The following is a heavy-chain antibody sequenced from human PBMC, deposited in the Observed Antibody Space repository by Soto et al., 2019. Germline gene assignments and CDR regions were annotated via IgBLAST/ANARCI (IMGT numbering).Heavy chain of an antibody. D-gene: IGHD3-22*01. CDR1: GFTFRNNG. CDR2: ISYDGNNK. J-gene: IGHJ6*02. Sequence: QEQLVESGGGVVQPGRSLRLSCRVSGFTFRNNGMHWVRQVPGKGLEWVAVISYDGNNKYYADSVKGRFTISRDISKNTVYLQMNNLRTEDTAMYYCAKGGSGNYLTYYYYYGMDVWGLGTTVTVSS. CDR3: AKGGSGNYLTYYYYYGMDV. V-gene: IGHV3-30*18.